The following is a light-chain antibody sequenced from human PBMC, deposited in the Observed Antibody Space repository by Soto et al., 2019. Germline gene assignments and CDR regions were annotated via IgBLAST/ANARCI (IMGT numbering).Light chain of an antibody. CDR1: QNINSY. Sequence: DIQMTQSPSSQSASVGDRVTITCRARQNINSYLNWYQQKPGKAPKLLIYAASSLQSGVPSRFSGSGSGTDFTLTVSSLQPEDFATYYCHQSYDIPTFGQGTRLEIK. J-gene: IGKJ5*01. CDR3: HQSYDIPT. CDR2: AAS. V-gene: IGKV1-39*01.